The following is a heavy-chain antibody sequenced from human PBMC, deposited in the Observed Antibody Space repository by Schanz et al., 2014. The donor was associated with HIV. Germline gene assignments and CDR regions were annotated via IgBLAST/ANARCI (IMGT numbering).Heavy chain of an antibody. D-gene: IGHD2-2*01. V-gene: IGHV1-2*02. CDR1: GYTFTDNY. Sequence: QVQLVQSGAEVKKPGASVKVSCKASGYTFTDNYMHWVRQAPGQGLEWMGWINPNSGGTNYAPKFQGRVTMTRDTSVSTAYMELSRLTSDDTAMYYCARDRGSISWMGRAFDIWGQGTMVTVSS. J-gene: IGHJ3*02. CDR3: ARDRGSISWMGRAFDI. CDR2: INPNSGGT.